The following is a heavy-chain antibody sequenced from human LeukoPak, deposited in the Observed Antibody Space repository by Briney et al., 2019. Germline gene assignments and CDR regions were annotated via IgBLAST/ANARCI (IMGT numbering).Heavy chain of an antibody. CDR1: GYTFTSYY. D-gene: IGHD3-22*01. Sequence: GASVKVSCKASGYTFTSYYMHWVRQAPGQGLEWMGIINPSGGSTSYAQKFQGRVTMTRDTSISTAYMELSRLRSDDTAVYYCARSAYYYDSSGYPDFDYWGQGTLVTVSS. J-gene: IGHJ4*02. CDR3: ARSAYYYDSSGYPDFDY. CDR2: INPSGGST. V-gene: IGHV1-46*01.